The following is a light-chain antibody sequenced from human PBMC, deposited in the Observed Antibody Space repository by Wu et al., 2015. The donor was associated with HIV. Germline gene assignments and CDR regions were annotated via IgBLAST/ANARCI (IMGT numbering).Light chain of an antibody. CDR3: QQYDTXLS. J-gene: IGKJ3*01. V-gene: IGKV3-20*01. CDR2: STS. Sequence: IVLTQSPGTLSLSPGEIATLSCRASQSVTSRSLAWYQQKPGQAPRLLIYSTSIRATGIPDRFSGSGSGTDFTLTINRLEPEDLAVYYCQQYDTXLSFGPGTKVNIK. CDR1: QSVTSRS.